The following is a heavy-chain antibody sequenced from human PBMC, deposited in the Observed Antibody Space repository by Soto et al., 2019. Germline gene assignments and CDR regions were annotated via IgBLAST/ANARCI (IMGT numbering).Heavy chain of an antibody. CDR1: RYAFSGHW. CDR3: VSVWVDCISATCKSARKWCDP. Sequence: GQALKISGHVSRYAFSGHWISWVRPLPGQGLEWMGRIDPSDSHTKYSPSFEGHVTISVDETLNTAYLQWASLKTSDAAIYYCVSVWVDCISATCKSARKWCDPWGKGTSVTFPS. J-gene: IGHJ5*02. CDR2: IDPSDSHT. V-gene: IGHV5-10-1*01. D-gene: IGHD2-15*01.